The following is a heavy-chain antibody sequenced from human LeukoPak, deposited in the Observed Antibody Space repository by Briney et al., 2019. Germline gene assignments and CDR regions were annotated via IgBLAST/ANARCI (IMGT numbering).Heavy chain of an antibody. J-gene: IGHJ4*02. CDR3: AKNPVVPATPT. D-gene: IGHD2-15*01. Sequence: GGSLRLSCAASGFTFSSYGMSWGRQAPGKGLELGSTISGSGGSTYYADSVKGRLTTSRGNSKNTVYLQMNSLRAEDTAVYHCAKNPVVPATPTWGQGTLVTVSS. CDR2: ISGSGGST. CDR1: GFTFSSYG. V-gene: IGHV3-23*01.